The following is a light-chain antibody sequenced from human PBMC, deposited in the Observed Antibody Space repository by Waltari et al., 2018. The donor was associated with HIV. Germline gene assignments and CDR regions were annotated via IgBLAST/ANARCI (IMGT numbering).Light chain of an antibody. Sequence: DIQMTQYPSLLAASMGERVTFTCRASQSVSNWLAWYQQKPGRAPKLLIYKASSLESGVPSRFSGSGSGAEFTLTISSLQPDDIATYYCQHYNSYPWTFGQGTKVEIK. CDR3: QHYNSYPWT. CDR1: QSVSNW. V-gene: IGKV1-5*03. CDR2: KAS. J-gene: IGKJ1*01.